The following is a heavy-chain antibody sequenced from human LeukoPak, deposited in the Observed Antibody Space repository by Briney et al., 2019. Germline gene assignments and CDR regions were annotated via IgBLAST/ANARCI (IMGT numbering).Heavy chain of an antibody. CDR2: IYSGGST. J-gene: IGHJ6*03. CDR1: GFAVSSNY. V-gene: IGHV3-53*05. D-gene: IGHD2-8*01. Sequence: GGSLRLSCAASGFAVSSNYMSWVRQAPGKGLEWVSVIYSGGSTYYADSVRGRFSISRDSSKNILYLQMNSLRAEDTAVYYCAKDRCSNGIGCYYYYMDVWGKGTTVTISS. CDR3: AKDRCSNGIGCYYYYMDV.